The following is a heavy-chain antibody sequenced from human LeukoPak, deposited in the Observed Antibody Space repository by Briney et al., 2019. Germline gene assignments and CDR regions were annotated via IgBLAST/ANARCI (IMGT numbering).Heavy chain of an antibody. CDR2: INPNSGGT. D-gene: IGHD3-10*01. J-gene: IGHJ4*02. V-gene: IGHV1-2*02. CDR3: ARAPRSHYYGSGSSLDY. Sequence: ASVKVSCKASGYTFTGYYMHWVRQAPGQGLEWMGWINPNSGGTNYAQKFQGRVTMTRDTSISTAYMELSRLRSDDTAVYYCARAPRSHYYGSGSSLDYWGQGTLVTVSS. CDR1: GYTFTGYY.